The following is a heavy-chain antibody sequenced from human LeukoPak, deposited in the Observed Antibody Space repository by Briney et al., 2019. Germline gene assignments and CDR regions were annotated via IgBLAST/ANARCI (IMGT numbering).Heavy chain of an antibody. CDR3: ARLVIAVAGFDY. D-gene: IGHD6-19*01. Sequence: SETLSLTCAVYGGSFSGYYWSWIRQPPGKGLEWIGEINHSGSTNYNPSLKSRVTISVDTSKNQFSLKLSSVTAADTAVYYYARLVIAVAGFDYWGQGTLVTVFS. J-gene: IGHJ4*02. V-gene: IGHV4-34*01. CDR1: GGSFSGYY. CDR2: INHSGST.